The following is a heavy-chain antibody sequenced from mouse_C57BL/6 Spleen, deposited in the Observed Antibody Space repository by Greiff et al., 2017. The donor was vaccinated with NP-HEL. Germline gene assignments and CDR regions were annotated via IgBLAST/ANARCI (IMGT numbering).Heavy chain of an antibody. D-gene: IGHD2-4*01. CDR2: ISDGGSYT. J-gene: IGHJ4*01. V-gene: IGHV5-4*03. CDR3: AIYYDYAMDY. Sequence: EVKLVESGGGLVKPGGSLKLSCAASGFTFSSYAMSWVRQTPEKRLEWVATISDGGSYTYYPDNVKGRFTISRDNAKNNLYLQMSHLKSEDTAMYYCAIYYDYAMDYWGQGTSVTVSS. CDR1: GFTFSSYA.